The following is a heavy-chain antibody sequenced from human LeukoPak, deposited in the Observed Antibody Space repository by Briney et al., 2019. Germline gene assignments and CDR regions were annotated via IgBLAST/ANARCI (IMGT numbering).Heavy chain of an antibody. CDR2: INPSGCST. D-gene: IGHD6-6*01. CDR1: GYTFTSYY. CDR3: ARNAARGCLRPHYYMDV. Sequence: ASVKVSCKASGYTFTSYYMHWVRQAPGQGLEWMGLINPSGCSTSYPQKFQGRVTMTRDTSTSTVYMELSSLRSEDTAVYYCARNAARGCLRPHYYMDVWGKGTTVTVSS. J-gene: IGHJ6*03. V-gene: IGHV1-46*01.